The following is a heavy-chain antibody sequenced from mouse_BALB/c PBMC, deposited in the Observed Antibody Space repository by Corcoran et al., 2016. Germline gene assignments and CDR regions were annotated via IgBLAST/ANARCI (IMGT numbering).Heavy chain of an antibody. CDR3: ARWGNYAMDY. V-gene: IGHV14-3*02. CDR1: GFNIKDTY. J-gene: IGHJ4*01. Sequence: EVQLQQSGAELVKPGASVKLSCTASGFNIKDTYMHWVKQSPEQGLEWIGRIDPANGNTKYDPKFQGKATITADTSSNTAYLQLRSLTSEDTAVYYCARWGNYAMDYWGQGTSVTVSS. CDR2: IDPANGNT.